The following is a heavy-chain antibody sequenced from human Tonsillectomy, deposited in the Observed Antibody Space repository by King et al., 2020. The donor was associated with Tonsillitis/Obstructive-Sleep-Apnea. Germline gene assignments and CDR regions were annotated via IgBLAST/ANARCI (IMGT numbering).Heavy chain of an antibody. CDR2: IYSGGST. CDR1: GFTVSSNY. D-gene: IGHD3-22*01. Sequence: VQLVESGGGFIQPGGSLRLSCAASGFTVSSNYMSWVRQAPGKGLEWVSVIYSGGSTYYADSVKGRFTISRDNSKNTLYLQMNSLRAEDTAVYYCASRPYYDSSGYFDAFDIWGQGTMVTVSS. V-gene: IGHV3-53*01. J-gene: IGHJ3*02. CDR3: ASRPYYDSSGYFDAFDI.